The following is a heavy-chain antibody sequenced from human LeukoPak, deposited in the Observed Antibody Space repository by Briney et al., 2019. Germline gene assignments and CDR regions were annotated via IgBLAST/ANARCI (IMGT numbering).Heavy chain of an antibody. J-gene: IGHJ6*03. D-gene: IGHD3-10*01. CDR1: GDSISGNNW. CDR3: TRSGGNMVRGAPRNYHYMDV. V-gene: IGHV4-4*02. Sequence: PSGTLSLTCAVSGDSISGNNWWSWVRQPPGKGLEWIGEIYHSGSTNYNPSLKSRVTISVDTSKNQFSLKLSSVTAADTAVYYCTRSGGNMVRGAPRNYHYMDVWGKGTTVTVSS. CDR2: IYHSGST.